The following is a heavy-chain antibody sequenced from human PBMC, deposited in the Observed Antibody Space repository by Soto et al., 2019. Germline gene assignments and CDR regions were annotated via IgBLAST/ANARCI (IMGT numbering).Heavy chain of an antibody. J-gene: IGHJ3*02. CDR3: ARLCDDRTFEI. V-gene: IGHV3-33*01. CDR1: GFTFSSHG. D-gene: IGHD2-21*01. Sequence: QVQLVESGGGVVQPGRSLRLSCAASGFTFSSHGMHWVRQAPGKGLEWVAVIWYDGSDKYYGDSVKGRFTISRDNSKNALYLQMNSLRVEDTAVYFCARLCDDRTFEIWGQGTMVTVSS. CDR2: IWYDGSDK.